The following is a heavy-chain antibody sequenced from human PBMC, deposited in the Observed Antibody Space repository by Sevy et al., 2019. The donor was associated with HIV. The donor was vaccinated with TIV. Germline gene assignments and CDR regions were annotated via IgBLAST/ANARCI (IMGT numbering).Heavy chain of an antibody. Sequence: ASVKVSCKASGYTFTSYGISWVRQAPGQGREWMGWISAYNGNTNDAQKLQGRVTMTTDTSTSTAYMERGSLRSDDTAVYYWARGHGDYVYYFDYWGQGTLVTVSS. J-gene: IGHJ4*02. CDR3: ARGHGDYVYYFDY. D-gene: IGHD4-17*01. CDR1: GYTFTSYG. V-gene: IGHV1-18*04. CDR2: ISAYNGNT.